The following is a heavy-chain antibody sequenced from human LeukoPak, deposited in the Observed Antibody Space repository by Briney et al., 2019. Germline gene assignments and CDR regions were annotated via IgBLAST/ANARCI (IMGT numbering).Heavy chain of an antibody. V-gene: IGHV3-48*03. CDR2: ISRSGSTI. D-gene: IGHD3-22*01. J-gene: IGHJ3*02. Sequence: PGGSLRLSCVASGFTFSSYEMNWVRQAPGKGLEWVSYISRSGSTIYYADSVKGRFTISRDNAKNSLYLQMNSLRAEDTAVYYCAREGPYYDSSGYYLDAFDIWGQGTMVTVSS. CDR3: AREGPYYDSSGYYLDAFDI. CDR1: GFTFSSYE.